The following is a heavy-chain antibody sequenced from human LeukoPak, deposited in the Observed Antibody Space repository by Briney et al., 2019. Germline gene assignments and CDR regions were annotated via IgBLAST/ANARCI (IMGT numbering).Heavy chain of an antibody. D-gene: IGHD6-13*01. CDR1: GFTFSSYS. Sequence: GGSLRLSCAASGFTFSSYSMNWVRQAPGKGLEWVSSISSSSSYIYYADSVKGRFTISRDNAKNSLYLQMNSLRAEDTAVYYCARGPAAGTFDAFDIWGQGTMVTVSS. J-gene: IGHJ3*02. CDR2: ISSSSSYI. V-gene: IGHV3-21*01. CDR3: ARGPAAGTFDAFDI.